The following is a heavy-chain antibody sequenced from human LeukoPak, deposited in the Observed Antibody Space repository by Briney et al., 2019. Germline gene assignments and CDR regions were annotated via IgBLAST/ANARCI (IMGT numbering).Heavy chain of an antibody. Sequence: PGGSLRLSCAASGFTFDGYGMSLVRQAPGKGLEWVSGINWNGGSTGYADSVKGRFTISRDNAKNSLYLQMNSLRAEDTALYHCARSTVVTPGAFDIWGQGTMVTVSS. V-gene: IGHV3-20*01. CDR1: GFTFDGYG. J-gene: IGHJ3*02. D-gene: IGHD4-23*01. CDR2: INWNGGST. CDR3: ARSTVVTPGAFDI.